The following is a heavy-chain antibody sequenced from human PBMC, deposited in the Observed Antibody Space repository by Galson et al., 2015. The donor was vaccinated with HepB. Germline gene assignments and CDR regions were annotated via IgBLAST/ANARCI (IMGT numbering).Heavy chain of an antibody. CDR2: IYTSGST. Sequence: TLSLTCNVSGGSINNGGYYWSWIRQPAGKGLEWVGRIYTSGSTKYSPSLESRLTMSVDTSKNQLSLRLSSVTAADTAVYYCARVRIALESGVIGGGYYDMDVWGKGTTVTVSS. CDR3: ARVRIALESGVIGGGYYDMDV. V-gene: IGHV4-61*02. J-gene: IGHJ6*03. CDR1: GGSINNGGYY. D-gene: IGHD3-16*02.